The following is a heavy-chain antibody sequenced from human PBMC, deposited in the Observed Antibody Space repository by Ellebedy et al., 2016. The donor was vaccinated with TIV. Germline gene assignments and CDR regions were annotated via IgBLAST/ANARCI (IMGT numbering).Heavy chain of an antibody. J-gene: IGHJ4*02. D-gene: IGHD5-24*01. Sequence: MPSETLSLTCAISGASISSNSAAWNWIRQTPSRGLEWRGRTYYRSKWYNDYAVSVKSRITINPDTSKNQFSLQLNSVTPEETAVYYCARKDQWLDYWGQGTLVTVSS. CDR2: TYYRSKWYN. CDR1: GASISSNSAA. CDR3: ARKDQWLDY. V-gene: IGHV6-1*01.